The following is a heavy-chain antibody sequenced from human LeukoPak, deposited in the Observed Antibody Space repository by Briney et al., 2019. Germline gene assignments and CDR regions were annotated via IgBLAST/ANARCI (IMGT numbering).Heavy chain of an antibody. J-gene: IGHJ4*02. CDR1: GFTFSSYA. D-gene: IGHD1-26*01. V-gene: IGHV3-21*01. Sequence: GGSLRLSCAASGFTFSSYAMSWVRQAPGKGLEWVSSISGSSTYIYYADSVKGRFTISRDSAKNSLYLQMNSLRAEDTAVYYCARGGSYPDYWGQGTLVTVSS. CDR3: ARGGSYPDY. CDR2: ISGSSTYI.